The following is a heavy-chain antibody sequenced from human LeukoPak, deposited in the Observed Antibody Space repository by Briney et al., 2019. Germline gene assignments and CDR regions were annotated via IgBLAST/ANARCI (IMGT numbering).Heavy chain of an antibody. CDR3: ASQRLGYCSSTSCKTLDFDY. J-gene: IGHJ4*02. V-gene: IGHV4-34*01. D-gene: IGHD2-2*01. Sequence: SETLSLTCAVYGGSFSGYYWSWIRQPPGKGLEWIGEINHSGSTNYNPSLKSRVTISVDTSKNQFSLKLSSVTAADTAVYYCASQRLGYCSSTSCKTLDFDYWGQGTLVTVSS. CDR1: GGSFSGYY. CDR2: INHSGST.